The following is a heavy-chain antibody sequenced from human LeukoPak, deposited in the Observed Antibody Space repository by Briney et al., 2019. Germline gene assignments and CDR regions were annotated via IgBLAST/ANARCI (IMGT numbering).Heavy chain of an antibody. CDR3: TTGIDDEGGY. CDR2: IKTNAEGGTL. J-gene: IGHJ4*02. CDR1: GFTYSNVW. V-gene: IGHV3-15*07. Sequence: GGSLRLSCAASGFTYSNVWMNWVRQAPGKGLEWVGRIKTNAEGGTLDYTAPVKGRFTISRGDLKNTLYLQMDSLEVEDTGKYYCTTGIDDEGGYWGQGTLVTVSS. D-gene: IGHD3-3*02.